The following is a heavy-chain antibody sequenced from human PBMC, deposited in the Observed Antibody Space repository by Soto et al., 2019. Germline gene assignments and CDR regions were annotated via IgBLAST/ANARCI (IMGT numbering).Heavy chain of an antibody. CDR1: GGSFSGYY. J-gene: IGHJ5*02. D-gene: IGHD6-19*01. CDR3: ARRRYSSGTTNWFDP. Sequence: SETLSLTCAVYGGSFSGYYWSWIRQPPGKGLEWIGEINHSGSTNYNPSLKSRVTISVDTSKNQFSLKLSSVTAADTAVYYCARRRYSSGTTNWFDPWGQGTLVTVSS. V-gene: IGHV4-34*01. CDR2: INHSGST.